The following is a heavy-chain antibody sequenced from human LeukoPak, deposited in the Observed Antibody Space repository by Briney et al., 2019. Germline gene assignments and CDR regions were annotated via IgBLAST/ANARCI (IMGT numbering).Heavy chain of an antibody. CDR2: ISGTSTAI. D-gene: IGHD1-26*01. J-gene: IGHJ3*02. V-gene: IGHV3-48*02. Sequence: PGGSLRLSCAASGFTFSSYAMSWVRQAPGKGLEWVSFISGTSTAIIYADSVKGRFTISRDIGRKSLYLQMNSLSDEDTAVYYCARGGGRSYSDAFDIWGQGTVVTVSS. CDR1: GFTFSSYA. CDR3: ARGGGRSYSDAFDI.